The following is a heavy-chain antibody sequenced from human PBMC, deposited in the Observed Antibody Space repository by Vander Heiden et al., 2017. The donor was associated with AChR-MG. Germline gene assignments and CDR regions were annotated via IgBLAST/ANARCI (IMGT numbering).Heavy chain of an antibody. Sequence: EVQLVESGGGLGQPGGSLRLSCPASGFTFSSYSMNWVRQAPGQGLEWVSYISSSSTTLYYADSVKGRFTISRDNAKNSLYLQMNSLRDEDTALYYCARDDHLGNYYYYYGMDVWGQGTTVTVSS. J-gene: IGHJ6*02. CDR2: ISSSSTTL. CDR3: ARDDHLGNYYYYYGMDV. D-gene: IGHD4-4*01. V-gene: IGHV3-48*02. CDR1: GFTFSSYS.